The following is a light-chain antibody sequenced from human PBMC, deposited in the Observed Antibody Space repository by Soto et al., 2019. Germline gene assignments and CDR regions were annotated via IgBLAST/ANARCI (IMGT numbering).Light chain of an antibody. CDR1: QDIRGA. CDR3: QQFNSYPIT. J-gene: IGKJ5*01. V-gene: IGKV1-13*02. Sequence: AIQLTQSPSSLSASVGDRVTITCRASQDIRGALAWYQQKPGKAPKILIYDVSTLESGVSSRLSGSSSGTDFTLTISSLQPVDFATYYCQQFNSYPITFGQGTRLEIK. CDR2: DVS.